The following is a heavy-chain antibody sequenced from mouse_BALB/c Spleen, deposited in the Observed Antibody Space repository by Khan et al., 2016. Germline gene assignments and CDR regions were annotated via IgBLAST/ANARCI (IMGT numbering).Heavy chain of an antibody. CDR2: IDPENGDT. D-gene: IGHD4-1*02. Sequence: VRLQQSGAELVRSGASVKLSCTASGFNIKHYYIHWVKQRPEQGLEWIGWIDPENGDTEYDPKFQGKATMTADTSSNTAHLQLSSLTSEDTAVYYCATGMGYTLDYWGQGTSVTVSS. V-gene: IGHV14-4*02. J-gene: IGHJ4*01. CDR1: GFNIKHYY. CDR3: ATGMGYTLDY.